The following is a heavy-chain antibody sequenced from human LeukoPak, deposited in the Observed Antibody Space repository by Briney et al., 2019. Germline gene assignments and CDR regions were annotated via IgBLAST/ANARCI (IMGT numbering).Heavy chain of an antibody. J-gene: IGHJ4*02. D-gene: IGHD3-10*01. CDR3: AKRGVVIRVFLVGFHKEAYYFDS. Sequence: GGSLRLSCAVSGITLSNYGMSWVRQAPGKELEWVAGISDSGGRTNYADSVKGRFTISRDNPKNTLYLQMNSLRAEDTAVYFCAKRGVVIRVFLVGFHKEAYYFDSWGQGALVTVSS. CDR1: GITLSNYG. V-gene: IGHV3-23*01. CDR2: ISDSGGRT.